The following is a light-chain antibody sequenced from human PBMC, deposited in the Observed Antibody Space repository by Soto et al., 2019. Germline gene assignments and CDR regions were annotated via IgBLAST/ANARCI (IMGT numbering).Light chain of an antibody. CDR2: EVT. J-gene: IGLJ3*02. V-gene: IGLV2-23*02. CDR3: CSYADSSTGV. CDR1: SSDVGSYNL. Sequence: QSALTQPASVSGSPGQTITISCTGTSSDVGSYNLVSWYQQHPGKAPKFMIYEVTKRPSGVSNRFSGSKSGNTASLTISGLEAEDEDDYYYCSYADSSTGVFGGGTKLTVL.